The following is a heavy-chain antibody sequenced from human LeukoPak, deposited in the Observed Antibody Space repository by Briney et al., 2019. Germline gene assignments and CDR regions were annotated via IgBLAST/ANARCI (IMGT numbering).Heavy chain of an antibody. D-gene: IGHD3-10*01. CDR1: GFTFSSCE. V-gene: IGHV3-21*01. Sequence: GGSLRLSCAASGFTFSSCEMNWVRQAPGKGLEWVSSISSSSTYIYYADSVKGRFTISRDNTKNSLYLQMNSLRAEDTAVYYCARGYYYGSGSYFDYWGQGTLVTVSS. CDR3: ARGYYYGSGSYFDY. CDR2: ISSSSTYI. J-gene: IGHJ4*02.